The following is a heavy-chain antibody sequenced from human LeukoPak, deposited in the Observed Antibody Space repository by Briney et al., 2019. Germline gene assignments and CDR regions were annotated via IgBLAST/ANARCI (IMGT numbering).Heavy chain of an antibody. CDR1: GFTVSSKY. CDR3: ARGRGYSGYDVSLPFDY. V-gene: IGHV3-66*01. CDR2: IYSGGST. Sequence: GGSLRLSCAGSGFTVSSKYMSWVRQAPGKGLEWVSVIYSGGSTDYADSVKGRFTMSRDNSKNMLYLQMNSLRVDDTAVYFCARGRGYSGYDVSLPFDYWGQGTPVTVSS. J-gene: IGHJ4*02. D-gene: IGHD5-12*01.